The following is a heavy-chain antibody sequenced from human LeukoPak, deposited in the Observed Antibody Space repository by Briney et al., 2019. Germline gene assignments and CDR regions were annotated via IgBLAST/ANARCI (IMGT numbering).Heavy chain of an antibody. CDR2: INHSGST. J-gene: IGHJ6*03. V-gene: IGHV4-34*01. D-gene: IGHD6-6*01. Sequence: SETLSLTCAVYGGSFSGYYWSWIRQPPGKGLEWIGEINHSGSTNYNPSLKSRVTISVDTSKNQFSLKLSSVTAADTAVYYCARERAPGQLGYYYYMDVWGKGTTVTVSS. CDR3: ARERAPGQLGYYYYMDV. CDR1: GGSFSGYY.